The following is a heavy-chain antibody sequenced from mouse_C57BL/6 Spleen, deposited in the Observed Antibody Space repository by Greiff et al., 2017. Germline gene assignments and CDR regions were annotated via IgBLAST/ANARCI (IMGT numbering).Heavy chain of an antibody. D-gene: IGHD1-1*01. V-gene: IGHV5-2*01. Sequence: EVKLMESGGGLVQPGESLKLSCESNEYEFPSHDMSWVRKTPEKRLELVAAINSDGGSTYYPDTMERRFIISRDNTKKTLYLQMSSLRSEDTALYYCARRPYGSSSYWYFDVWGTGTTVTVSS. CDR2: INSDGGST. CDR1: EYEFPSHD. J-gene: IGHJ1*03. CDR3: ARRPYGSSSYWYFDV.